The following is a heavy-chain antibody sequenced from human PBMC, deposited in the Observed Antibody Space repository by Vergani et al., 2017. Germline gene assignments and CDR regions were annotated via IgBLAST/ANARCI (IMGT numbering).Heavy chain of an antibody. J-gene: IGHJ6*03. Sequence: QVQLEESGGGVVQPGRSLRLSCAGSGFTLSSHAMYWVRQALGKGLEWVAFIWYDGSKEYYADSVQGRFTISRDNSKNTLYLQMNNLRAADTAVYYCARSEYCAHGVCYMTYYYYMDVWGKGTAVTVSS. CDR2: IWYDGSKE. V-gene: IGHV3-33*01. D-gene: IGHD2-8*01. CDR3: ARSEYCAHGVCYMTYYYYMDV. CDR1: GFTLSSHA.